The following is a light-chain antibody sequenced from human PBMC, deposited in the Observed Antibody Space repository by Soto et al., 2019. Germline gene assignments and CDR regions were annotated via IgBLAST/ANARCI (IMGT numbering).Light chain of an antibody. V-gene: IGKV3-20*01. J-gene: IGKJ3*01. CDR1: QSVGSSY. Sequence: EIVLTQSPGTLSLSPGERATLSCRASQSVGSSYLAWYQQKPGQAPRRLIYSASTRDTGFPDRFSGSGSGTDFTLTISSLEPEDFAVYYCQQYGSSPFTVGPGTKVDS. CDR2: SAS. CDR3: QQYGSSPFT.